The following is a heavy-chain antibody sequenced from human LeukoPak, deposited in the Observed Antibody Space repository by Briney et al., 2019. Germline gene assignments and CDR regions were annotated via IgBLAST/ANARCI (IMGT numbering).Heavy chain of an antibody. V-gene: IGHV1-69*05. CDR2: IIPIFGTA. Sequence: ASVKVSCKASGGTFSSYAISWVRQAPGQGLEWMGGIIPIFGTANYAQKFQGRVTITTDESTSTAYMELGSLRSEDTAVYYCARALGVAADSYDYWGQGTLVTVSS. D-gene: IGHD6-13*01. J-gene: IGHJ4*02. CDR1: GGTFSSYA. CDR3: ARALGVAADSYDY.